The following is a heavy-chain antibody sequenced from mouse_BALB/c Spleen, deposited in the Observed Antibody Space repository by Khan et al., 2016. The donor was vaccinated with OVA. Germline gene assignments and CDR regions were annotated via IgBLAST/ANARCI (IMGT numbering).Heavy chain of an antibody. CDR1: GFSLNSYG. Sequence: VQLQESGPGLVAPSQSLSITCTVSGFSLNSYGVNWVRQPPGKGLEWLGVIWGDGSTNYHAALIPRVTINKDNSKSQVFLKLNSLQTDDTATYYCAKSTPDYYSMDYWGQGTSVTVSS. D-gene: IGHD1-1*01. V-gene: IGHV2-3*01. CDR2: IWGDGST. CDR3: AKSTPDYYSMDY. J-gene: IGHJ4*01.